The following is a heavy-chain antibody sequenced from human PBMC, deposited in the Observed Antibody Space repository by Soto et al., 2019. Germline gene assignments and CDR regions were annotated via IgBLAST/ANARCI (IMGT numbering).Heavy chain of an antibody. CDR3: ARLGSPRGDYYDSSGYYFDH. Sequence: SETLSLTCTVSGGSISSYGWSWIRQPPGKGLEWIGYMYYSGSTSYNPSLESRVTISADRPKNQFSLKLSSVTAADTAVYFCARLGSPRGDYYDSSGYYFDHWGLGTLVTVS. CDR2: MYYSGST. J-gene: IGHJ4*02. V-gene: IGHV4-59*08. D-gene: IGHD3-22*01. CDR1: GGSISSYG.